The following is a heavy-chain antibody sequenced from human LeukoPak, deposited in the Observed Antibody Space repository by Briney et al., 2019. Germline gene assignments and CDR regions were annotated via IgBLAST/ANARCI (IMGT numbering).Heavy chain of an antibody. Sequence: GGSLRLSCVASGFSFGNYAMSWVRQAPGKGLQWVSQISGTGGATWYAGFARDRFTISRDNSKKTLYLQMSGLRVEDTAMYYCVKDPRDTYGTNWFVSWGQGTL. J-gene: IGHJ5*01. CDR2: ISGTGGAT. D-gene: IGHD2-21*01. CDR3: VKDPRDTYGTNWFVS. CDR1: GFSFGNYA. V-gene: IGHV3-23*01.